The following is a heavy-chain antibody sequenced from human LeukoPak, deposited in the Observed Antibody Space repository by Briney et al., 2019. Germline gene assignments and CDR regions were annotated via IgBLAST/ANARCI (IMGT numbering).Heavy chain of an antibody. CDR3: ARESHFLDSSSWVDY. CDR1: GYTFTGYY. J-gene: IGHJ4*02. V-gene: IGHV1-2*06. Sequence: ASVKASCKASGYTFTGYYMHWVRQAPGQGLEWMGRINPNSGGTNYAQKFQGRVTMTRDTSISTAYMELSRLRSDDTAVYYCARESHFLDSSSWVDYWGQGTLVTVSS. D-gene: IGHD6-13*01. CDR2: INPNSGGT.